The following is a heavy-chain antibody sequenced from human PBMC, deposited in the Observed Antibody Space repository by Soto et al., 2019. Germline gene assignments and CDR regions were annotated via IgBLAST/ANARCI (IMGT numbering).Heavy chain of an antibody. V-gene: IGHV5-51*01. D-gene: IGHD2-2*01. CDR1: GYSFTSYW. CDR2: IYPGDSDT. CDR3: SRLCSSTSCRVYGMDV. Sequence: SLKVSCKGSGYSFTSYWIGWVRQMPGKGLEWMGIIYPGDSDTRYSPSFQGQVTISADKSISTAYLQWSSLKASDTAMYYCSRLCSSTSCRVYGMDVWGQGTTVTVSS. J-gene: IGHJ6*02.